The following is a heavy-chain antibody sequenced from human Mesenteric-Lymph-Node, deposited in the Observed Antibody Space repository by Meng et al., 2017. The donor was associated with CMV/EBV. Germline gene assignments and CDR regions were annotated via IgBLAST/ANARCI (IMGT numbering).Heavy chain of an antibody. CDR3: AHSSGIAAAGPFYFDY. CDR2: NYWDDEK. D-gene: IGHD6-13*01. CDR1: GFSLSTSGVG. V-gene: IGHV2-5*02. J-gene: IGHJ4*02. Sequence: QITLKESGPTLVKPTQTLTPTCTSSGFSLSTSGVGVGWIRQPPGKALEWLTLNYWDDEKLYSPSLKSRLTITKDTSKNQVVLKMNNMDPVDTATYYCAHSSGIAAAGPFYFDYWGQGTLVTVSS.